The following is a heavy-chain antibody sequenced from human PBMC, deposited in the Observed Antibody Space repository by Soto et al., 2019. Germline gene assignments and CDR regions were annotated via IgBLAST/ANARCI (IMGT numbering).Heavy chain of an antibody. D-gene: IGHD6-13*01. CDR2: IYSGGST. CDR3: ARVPAAGSFYYHGMDV. J-gene: IGHJ6*02. Sequence: GVLRLSCAASGFSVSGNYMTWVRQAPGKGLEWVSVIYSGGSTYYADSVKGRFTISRDNSKNTLYLQMNSLRAEDTAEYYCARVPAAGSFYYHGMDVWGQGTTVTVSS. CDR1: GFSVSGNY. V-gene: IGHV3-53*01.